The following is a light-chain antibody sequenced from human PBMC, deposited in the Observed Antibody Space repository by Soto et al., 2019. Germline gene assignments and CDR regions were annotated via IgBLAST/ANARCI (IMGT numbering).Light chain of an antibody. J-gene: IGKJ2*01. Sequence: EIVLTQSPGTLSLSPGERATLSCRASQSVSSSYLGWYQQKPGQAPRLLIYGASSRATGIPDRSSGSGSGTDFTLTISRLEPEDFGVYYCQQYGSSPTHTFGQGTKLEI. CDR2: GAS. CDR3: QQYGSSPTHT. V-gene: IGKV3-20*01. CDR1: QSVSSSY.